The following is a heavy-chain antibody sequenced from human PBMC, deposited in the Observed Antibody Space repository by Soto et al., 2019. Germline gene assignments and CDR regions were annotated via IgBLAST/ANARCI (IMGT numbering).Heavy chain of an antibody. D-gene: IGHD6-19*01. CDR2: ISYDGSNK. CDR3: AKDSGWLSWYFDY. V-gene: IGHV3-30*18. CDR1: GFTLSSFG. Sequence: QVQLVESGGGVVQPGRSLRLSCAVSGFTLSSFGMHWVRQAPGMGLEWVAFISYDGSNKYYADSVKGRFTISRDNPKNTLYLQMNSLRAEDTAVYYCAKDSGWLSWYFDYWGQGTLVTVSS. J-gene: IGHJ4*02.